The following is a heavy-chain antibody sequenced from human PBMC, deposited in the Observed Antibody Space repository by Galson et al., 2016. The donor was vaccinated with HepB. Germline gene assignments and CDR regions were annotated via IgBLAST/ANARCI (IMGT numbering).Heavy chain of an antibody. Sequence: SVKVSCKGSGHTFSSDLVHWVRQAPGQGLEWMGKINPNGDHTRYAQKFQGRVTMARDTSASTVYMELSSLRSEDTAVYYCAKESLSTVYFDYWGQGTLVTVSS. J-gene: IGHJ4*02. CDR2: INPNGDHT. V-gene: IGHV1-46*01. CDR3: AKESLSTVYFDY. D-gene: IGHD4-11*01. CDR1: GHTFSSDL.